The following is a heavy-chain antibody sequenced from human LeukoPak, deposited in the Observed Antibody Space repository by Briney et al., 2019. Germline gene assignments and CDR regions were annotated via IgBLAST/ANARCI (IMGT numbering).Heavy chain of an antibody. CDR2: IYTSGST. CDR3: ARTDGNSFYPYYYMDV. Sequence: SETLSLTCTVSGDSISSYYWSWIRQPAGKGLEWIGRIYTSGSTNYNPSFKSRVTISVDTSKNQFSLKMNSVTAADTALYYCARTDGNSFYPYYYMDVWGKGTTVTVSS. J-gene: IGHJ6*03. CDR1: GDSISSYY. V-gene: IGHV4-4*07. D-gene: IGHD3-16*02.